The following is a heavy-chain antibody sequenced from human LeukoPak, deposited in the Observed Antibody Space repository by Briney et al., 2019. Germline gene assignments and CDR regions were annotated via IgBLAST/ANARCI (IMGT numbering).Heavy chain of an antibody. CDR3: ARARYYYDSSGSTYYFDY. Sequence: SETLSLICTVSGGSISSYYWSWIRQPAGKGPEWIGRIYISGSNNYNPSLKSRVTISVDKSKNQLSLKLSSVTAADTAVYYCARARYYYDSSGSTYYFDYWGQGTLVTVSS. J-gene: IGHJ4*02. V-gene: IGHV4-4*07. CDR2: IYISGSN. CDR1: GGSISSYY. D-gene: IGHD3-22*01.